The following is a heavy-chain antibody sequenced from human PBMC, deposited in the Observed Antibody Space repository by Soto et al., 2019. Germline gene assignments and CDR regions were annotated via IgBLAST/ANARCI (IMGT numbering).Heavy chain of an antibody. V-gene: IGHV3-30*03. Sequence: GGSLRLSCAASGFTFSSYGMHWVRQAPGKGLEWVAVISYDGSNKYYADSVKGRFTISRDNSKNTLYLQMNSLRAEDTAVYYCTTYYYDKKPFDYWGQGTLVTVSS. J-gene: IGHJ4*02. CDR3: TTYYYDKKPFDY. CDR1: GFTFSSYG. D-gene: IGHD3-22*01. CDR2: ISYDGSNK.